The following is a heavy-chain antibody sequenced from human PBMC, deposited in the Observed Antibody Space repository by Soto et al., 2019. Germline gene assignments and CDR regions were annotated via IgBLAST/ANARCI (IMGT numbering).Heavy chain of an antibody. V-gene: IGHV4-4*02. D-gene: IGHD6-13*01. CDR1: GGSISKTNW. CDR3: AFPATADFDY. Sequence: PSETLSLTCVVSGGSISKTNWWSWVRQPPGKGLEWIGEIYHSGTTHYSPSLQSRVTMSVDMSKNHFPLRLSSVTAADTAVYYCAFPATADFDYWGQGTQVTVSS. J-gene: IGHJ4*02. CDR2: IYHSGTT.